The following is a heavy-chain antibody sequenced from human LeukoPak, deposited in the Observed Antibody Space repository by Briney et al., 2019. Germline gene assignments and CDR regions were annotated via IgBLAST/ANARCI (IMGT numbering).Heavy chain of an antibody. Sequence: PGGSLRLSCAASGFTFSSYVMHWVRQAPGKGLEWVAVISYDGSNKYYADSVKGRFTISRDNSKNTLYLQMNSLRAEDTAVYYCARDDPPNYYDSSGYIDYWGQGTLVTVSS. CDR1: GFTFSSYV. CDR2: ISYDGSNK. CDR3: ARDDPPNYYDSSGYIDY. V-gene: IGHV3-30*04. D-gene: IGHD3-22*01. J-gene: IGHJ4*02.